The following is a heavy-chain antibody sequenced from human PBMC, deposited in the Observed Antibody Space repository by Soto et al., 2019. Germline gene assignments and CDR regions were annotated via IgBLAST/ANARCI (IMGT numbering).Heavy chain of an antibody. CDR3: TTGHCTNGVCYLMYYGMDV. V-gene: IGHV3-15*07. CDR2: IKSKTDGGTT. Sequence: GGSLRLSCAASGFTFSNAWMNWVRQAPGKGLEWVGRIKSKTDGGTTDYAAPVKGRFTISRDDSKNTLYLQMNSLKTEDTAVYYCTTGHCTNGVCYLMYYGMDVWGQGTTVTVSS. D-gene: IGHD2-8*01. CDR1: GFTFSNAW. J-gene: IGHJ6*02.